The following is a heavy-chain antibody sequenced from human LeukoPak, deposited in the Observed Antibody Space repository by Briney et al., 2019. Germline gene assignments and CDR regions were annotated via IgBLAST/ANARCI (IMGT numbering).Heavy chain of an antibody. Sequence: PGGSLRLSCAALGFTFDDYAMHWVRRAPGKGLEWVSLISGDGGSTYYADSVKGGFTIPRDNRKNSLYLQMNSLRTEDTALYYCAKDIRLNIVVVTAIDPYYFYYYGMDVWGQGTTVTVSS. CDR3: AKDIRLNIVVVTAIDPYYFYYYGMDV. J-gene: IGHJ6*02. CDR1: GFTFDDYA. CDR2: ISGDGGST. V-gene: IGHV3-43*02. D-gene: IGHD2-21*02.